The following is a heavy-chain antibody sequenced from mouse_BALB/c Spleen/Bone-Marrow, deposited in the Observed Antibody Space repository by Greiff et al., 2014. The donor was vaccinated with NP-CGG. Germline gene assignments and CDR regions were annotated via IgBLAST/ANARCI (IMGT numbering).Heavy chain of an antibody. V-gene: IGHV1-69*02. J-gene: IGHJ2*01. Sequence: QVQLQQSGAELVRPGASVKLSCKASGYTFTSYWINWVNQRPGQGLEWIGNIYPSDSYTNYNQKFKDKATLTVHKSSSTAYMQLSSPTSEDSAVYYCTRGSYDLDYWGQGTTLTVSS. CDR2: IYPSDSYT. D-gene: IGHD2-3*01. CDR3: TRGSYDLDY. CDR1: GYTFTSYW.